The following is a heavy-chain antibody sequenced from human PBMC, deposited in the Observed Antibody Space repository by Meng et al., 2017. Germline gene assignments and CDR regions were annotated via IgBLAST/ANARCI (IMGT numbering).Heavy chain of an antibody. D-gene: IGHD4-17*01. CDR1: GITLSDYY. Sequence: GGSLRLSCAASGITLSDYYMDWVRQAPGKGLEWVANIKQDGSEKYYVDSVKGRFTISRDNAKNSLYLQMNSLRAEDTAVYYCARESVTRSFDYWGQGTLVTVSS. J-gene: IGHJ4*02. V-gene: IGHV3-7*01. CDR2: IKQDGSEK. CDR3: ARESVTRSFDY.